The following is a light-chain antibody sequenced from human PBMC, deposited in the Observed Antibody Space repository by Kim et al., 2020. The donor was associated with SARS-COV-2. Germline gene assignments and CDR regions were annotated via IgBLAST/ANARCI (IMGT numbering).Light chain of an antibody. CDR3: QQYGSSPQT. CDR2: GAS. CDR1: GGSSSY. J-gene: IGKJ1*01. Sequence: PGERANLSLQGRPGGSSSYLAWYQQKPGQAPRLLIYGASSRATGIPDRFSGSGSGTDFTLTISRLEPEDFAVYYCQQYGSSPQTFGQGTKVDIK. V-gene: IGKV3-20*01.